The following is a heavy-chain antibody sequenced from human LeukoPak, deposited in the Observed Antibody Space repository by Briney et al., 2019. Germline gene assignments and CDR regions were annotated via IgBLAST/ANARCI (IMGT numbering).Heavy chain of an antibody. D-gene: IGHD6-13*01. Sequence: SVTVSCRGSGGTFDSYGISWVRQAPGQGLEWVGRITPTIDITDYAQKLQGRVTITADKSTNTAYMELSSLRPEDTAVYYCALGHSSSWSYLWSDWGQGTLVTVSS. CDR1: GGTFDSYG. CDR2: ITPTIDIT. J-gene: IGHJ4*02. CDR3: ALGHSSSWSYLWSD. V-gene: IGHV1-69*04.